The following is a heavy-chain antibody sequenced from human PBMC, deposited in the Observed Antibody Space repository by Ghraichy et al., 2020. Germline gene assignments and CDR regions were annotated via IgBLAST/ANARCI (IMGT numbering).Heavy chain of an antibody. CDR1: GYTFSGYY. Sequence: SVKVSCKASGYTFSGYYIHWVRQAPGQGLEWMGWINPNSRGTIYAQRFQGRVTVTRDTSITTAYMELSRLRYDDTAIYYCAREMAAGYGLDVWGQGTTVTVSS. D-gene: IGHD5-24*01. V-gene: IGHV1-2*02. CDR3: AREMAAGYGLDV. CDR2: INPNSRGT. J-gene: IGHJ6*02.